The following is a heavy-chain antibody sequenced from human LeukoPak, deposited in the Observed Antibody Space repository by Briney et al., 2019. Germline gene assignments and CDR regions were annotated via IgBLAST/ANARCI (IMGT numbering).Heavy chain of an antibody. V-gene: IGHV4-39*07. Sequence: PSETLSLTCTVSGGSISNPNYYWGWIRQPPGKGLEWIGSIYYSGSTYYNPSLKSRVTISVDTSTNQFSLNLNSVTAADTAVYYCAREPTGIISDFVWGNYRTPAPFDYWGQGTLVTVSS. D-gene: IGHD3-16*02. CDR2: IYYSGST. CDR1: GGSISNPNYY. CDR3: AREPTGIISDFVWGNYRTPAPFDY. J-gene: IGHJ4*02.